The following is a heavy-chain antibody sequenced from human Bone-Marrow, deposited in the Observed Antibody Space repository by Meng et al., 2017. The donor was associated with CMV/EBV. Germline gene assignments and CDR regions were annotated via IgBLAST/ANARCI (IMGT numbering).Heavy chain of an antibody. D-gene: IGHD3-22*01. CDR1: GFTFSSYG. Sequence: GGSLRLSCAASGFTFSSYGMHWVRQAPGKGLEWVAFIRYDGSNKYYADSVKGRFTISRDNSKNTLYLQMNSLRAEDTAVYYCAKGSSGGPGTDYWGQGTLVTVSS. V-gene: IGHV3-30*02. J-gene: IGHJ4*02. CDR3: AKGSSGGPGTDY. CDR2: IRYDGSNK.